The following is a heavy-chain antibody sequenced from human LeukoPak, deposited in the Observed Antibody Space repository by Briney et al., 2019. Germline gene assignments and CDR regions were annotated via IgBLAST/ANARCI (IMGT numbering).Heavy chain of an antibody. V-gene: IGHV3-23*01. CDR1: GFTVSSNY. D-gene: IGHD3-16*02. CDR3: AKTVSGSHSYQGGDY. J-gene: IGHJ4*02. Sequence: GGSLRLSCAASGFTVSSNYMSWVRQAPGKGLEWVSAISGSGGNTYYADSVKGRFTMSRDNSKNTLYLQMNSLRAEDTAVYFCAKTVSGSHSYQGGDYWGQGTLVTVST. CDR2: ISGSGGNT.